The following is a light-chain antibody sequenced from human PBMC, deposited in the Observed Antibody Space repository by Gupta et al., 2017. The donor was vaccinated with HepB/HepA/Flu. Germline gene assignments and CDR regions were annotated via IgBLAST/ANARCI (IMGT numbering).Light chain of an antibody. V-gene: IGLV1-44*01. Sequence: QSVLTKLPSVSGTPGQRVPISCSGSSTNIGSNIVSWYQQHPGTAPKLLIYNNNQRPSGVPDRFSGSKSGTSASLAISGLQSEDEADYYCAAWDDSLSGVVFGGGTKLTVL. CDR3: AAWDDSLSGVV. CDR1: STNIGSNI. J-gene: IGLJ2*01. CDR2: NNN.